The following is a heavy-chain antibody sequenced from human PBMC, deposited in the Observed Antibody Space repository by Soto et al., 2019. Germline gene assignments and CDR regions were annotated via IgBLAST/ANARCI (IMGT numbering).Heavy chain of an antibody. J-gene: IGHJ5*02. CDR3: ATLSGYFTISHFDP. D-gene: IGHD2-8*01. CDR2: IYHTGTT. Sequence: PSETLSLTCGVSGDSISSINWWSWVRQSPGKGLEWIGEIYHTGTTNYNPSLKSRLTLSVDKSKNQVFLNLTSVSAADTAVYYCATLSGYFTISHFDPWGQGILVTVSS. V-gene: IGHV4-4*02. CDR1: GDSISSINW.